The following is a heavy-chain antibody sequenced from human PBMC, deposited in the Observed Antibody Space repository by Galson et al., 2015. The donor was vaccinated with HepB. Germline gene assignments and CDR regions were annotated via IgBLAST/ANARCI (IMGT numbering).Heavy chain of an antibody. CDR1: GYSFSSYW. CDR3: ARRGRYDFWSGYWRFDP. D-gene: IGHD3/OR15-3a*01. CDR2: IYPGDSDT. V-gene: IGHV5-51*03. J-gene: IGHJ5*02. Sequence: QSGAEVKKPGESLKISCKGSGYSFSSYWIGWVRQMPGKGLEWMGIIYPGDSDTRYSPSFQGQVTISADKSISTAYLQWSSLKASDTAMYYCARRGRYDFWSGYWRFDPWGQGTLVTVSS.